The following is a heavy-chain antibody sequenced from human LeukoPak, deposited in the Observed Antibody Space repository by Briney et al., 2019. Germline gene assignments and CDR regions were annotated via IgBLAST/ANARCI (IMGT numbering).Heavy chain of an antibody. CDR1: GFSFSNYW. V-gene: IGHV3-7*03. CDR3: AKGAIYSGYDWDFDY. CDR2: IEKDGSEK. J-gene: IGHJ4*02. D-gene: IGHD5-12*01. Sequence: GGSLRLSCAGSGFSFSNYWMSWVRQAPGKGLERVANIEKDGSEKYYVDSVKGRFTISRDNAKNSLYLQMNSLRAEDTAVYYCAKGAIYSGYDWDFDYWGQGTLVTVSS.